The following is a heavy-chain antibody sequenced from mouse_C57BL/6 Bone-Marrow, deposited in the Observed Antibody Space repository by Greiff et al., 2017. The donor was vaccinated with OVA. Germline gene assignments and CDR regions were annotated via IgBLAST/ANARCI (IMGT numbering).Heavy chain of an antibody. D-gene: IGHD2-5*01. CDR1: GFTFSDYG. Sequence: EVQLVEPGGGLVQPGGSLKLSCAASGFTFSDYGMAWVRQAPRQGPEWVAFISNLAYSIYYADTVTGRFTFSRENAKNTLYLEMSSLRSEDTAMYYCARGSNYVSYAMDYWGQGTSVTVSS. CDR3: ARGSNYVSYAMDY. CDR2: ISNLAYSI. V-gene: IGHV5-15*04. J-gene: IGHJ4*01.